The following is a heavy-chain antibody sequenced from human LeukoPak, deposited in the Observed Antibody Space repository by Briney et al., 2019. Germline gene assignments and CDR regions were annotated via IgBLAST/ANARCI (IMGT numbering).Heavy chain of an antibody. Sequence: SETLSLNCAVSGGPFSGYFWSWIRQSSGKGLEWIGEIHNSGTTNYNPSLNSRVTISEDTSKNQFYLNLSSVTAADTAVYYCARRYYYNLGSFPFDFWGQGTLATVSS. D-gene: IGHD3-10*01. J-gene: IGHJ4*02. V-gene: IGHV4-34*01. CDR1: GGPFSGYF. CDR2: IHNSGTT. CDR3: ARRYYYNLGSFPFDF.